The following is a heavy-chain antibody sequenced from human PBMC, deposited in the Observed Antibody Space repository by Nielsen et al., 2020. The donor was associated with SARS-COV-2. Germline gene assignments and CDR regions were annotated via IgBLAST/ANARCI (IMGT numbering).Heavy chain of an antibody. CDR2: ITHAGTT. D-gene: IGHD3-3*01. CDR3: AGTLTIFGVAPTLDY. CDR1: GFSFSGHY. V-gene: IGHV4-34*01. Sequence: ESLKISCAASGFSFSGHYWSWIRQTPGKGLEWIGEITHAGTTNYNPSLQSRVTISLDTSKKQFSLRLSSLTAADTAVYYCAGTLTIFGVAPTLDYWGQGTLVTVSS. J-gene: IGHJ4*02.